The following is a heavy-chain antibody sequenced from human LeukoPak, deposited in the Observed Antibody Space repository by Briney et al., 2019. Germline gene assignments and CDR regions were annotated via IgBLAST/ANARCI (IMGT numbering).Heavy chain of an antibody. V-gene: IGHV3-11*04. J-gene: IGHJ4*01. CDR3: ASDPTKGWERGDY. Sequence: GGSLRLSCAASGFTFSDYYMGWIRQAPGKGLECVSYITNSGTTIYYANSVKGRFTISRDNAKNSLNPQMDSLRAEDSAVYYCASDPTKGWERGDYWGHGTLVTVSS. CDR1: GFTFSDYY. CDR2: ITNSGTTI. D-gene: IGHD1-26*01.